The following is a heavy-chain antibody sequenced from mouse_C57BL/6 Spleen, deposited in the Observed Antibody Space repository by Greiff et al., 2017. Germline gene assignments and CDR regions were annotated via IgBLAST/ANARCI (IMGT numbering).Heavy chain of an antibody. V-gene: IGHV1-26*01. CDR1: GYTFTDYY. CDR2: INPNNGGT. D-gene: IGHD3-2*02. J-gene: IGHJ2*01. Sequence: EVQLQQSGPELVKPGASVKISCKASGYTFTDYYMNWVKQSHGKSLEWIGDINPNNGGTSYNQKFKGKATLTVDKSSSTAYMELRSLTSEDSAVYYCARHSSGCFDYWGQGTTLTVSS. CDR3: ARHSSGCFDY.